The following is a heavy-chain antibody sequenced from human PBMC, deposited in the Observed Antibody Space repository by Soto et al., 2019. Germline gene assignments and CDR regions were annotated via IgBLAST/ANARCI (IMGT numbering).Heavy chain of an antibody. D-gene: IGHD1-26*01. Sequence: GEALMISCKGSGYSFTSSWICWVRQMPGKGLGWVGRNDPSDTYTNYSPSFQGHVTISADKSISTAYLQWSSLEASDTAMYSCATSYFSGSYRDYYYGMDVWGQGTTVTVSS. V-gene: IGHV5-10-1*01. CDR1: GYSFTSSW. CDR2: NDPSDTYT. J-gene: IGHJ6*02. CDR3: ATSYFSGSYRDYYYGMDV.